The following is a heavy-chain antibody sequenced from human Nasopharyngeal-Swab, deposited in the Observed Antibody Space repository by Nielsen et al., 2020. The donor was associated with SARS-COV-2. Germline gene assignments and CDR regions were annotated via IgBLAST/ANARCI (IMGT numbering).Heavy chain of an antibody. J-gene: IGHJ4*02. V-gene: IGHV4-30-4*01. CDR3: ARVFEAAAGLDY. D-gene: IGHD6-13*01. CDR2: IYYSGST. Sequence: SETLSLTCTVSGGSISSGDYYWIWIRQSPGKGLEWIGYIYYSGSTYYNPSLKSRVTISVDTSKNQFSLKLSSVTAADTAVYYCARVFEAAAGLDYWGQGTLVTVSS. CDR1: GGSISSGDYY.